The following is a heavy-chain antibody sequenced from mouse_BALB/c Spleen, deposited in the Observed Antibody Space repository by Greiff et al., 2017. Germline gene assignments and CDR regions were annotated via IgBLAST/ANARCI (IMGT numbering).Heavy chain of an antibody. CDR2: IYPGDGDT. CDR3: ARNYYGSKGYAMDY. Sequence: VQGVESGAELARPGASVKLSCKASGYTFTSYWMQWVKQRPGQGLEWIGAIYPGDGDTRYTQKFKGKATLTADKSSSTAYMQLSSLASEDSAVYYCARNYYGSKGYAMDYWGQGTSVTVSS. CDR1: GYTFTSYW. D-gene: IGHD1-1*01. V-gene: IGHV1-87*01. J-gene: IGHJ4*01.